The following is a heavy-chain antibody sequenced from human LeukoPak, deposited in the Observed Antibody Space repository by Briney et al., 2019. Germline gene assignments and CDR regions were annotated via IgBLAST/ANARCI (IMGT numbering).Heavy chain of an antibody. Sequence: GGSLRLSCAASGFTFSSYAMHWVRQAPGKGLEGVAVISYGGSNKYYADSVKGRFTISRDNSKNTLYLQMNSLRAEDTAVYYCARGTSYWGQGTLVTVSS. J-gene: IGHJ4*02. CDR3: ARGTSY. V-gene: IGHV3-30-3*01. D-gene: IGHD2-2*01. CDR1: GFTFSSYA. CDR2: ISYGGSNK.